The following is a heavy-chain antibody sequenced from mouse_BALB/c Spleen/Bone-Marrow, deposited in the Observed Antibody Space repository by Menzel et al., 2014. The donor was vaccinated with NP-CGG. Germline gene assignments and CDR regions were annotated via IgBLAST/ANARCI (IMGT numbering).Heavy chain of an antibody. J-gene: IGHJ2*01. CDR1: GFNIKDTY. Sequence: EVKLMESGAELVKPGASVKLSCTASGFNIKDTYMHWVKQRPEQGLEWIGRIDPANGNTKYDPKFQGKATITADTSSNTPSLPPSSLTSEDTAFYSGAKYYYGSALFDSGGKATPLT. CDR3: AKYYYGSALFDS. V-gene: IGHV14-3*02. D-gene: IGHD1-1*01. CDR2: IDPANGNT.